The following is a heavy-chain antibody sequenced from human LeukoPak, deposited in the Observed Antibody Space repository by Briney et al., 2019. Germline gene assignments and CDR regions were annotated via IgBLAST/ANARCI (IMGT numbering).Heavy chain of an antibody. D-gene: IGHD1-26*01. Sequence: GGSLRLSCAASGFTFSNYAMSWVRQAPGKGLEWVSGISGSGGRTYYADSVKGRFTISRDNSKNTLYLQMNSLRAEDTAIYYCAKDRTVGASYWYFDLWGRGTLVTVSS. V-gene: IGHV3-23*01. J-gene: IGHJ2*01. CDR3: AKDRTVGASYWYFDL. CDR2: ISGSGGRT. CDR1: GFTFSNYA.